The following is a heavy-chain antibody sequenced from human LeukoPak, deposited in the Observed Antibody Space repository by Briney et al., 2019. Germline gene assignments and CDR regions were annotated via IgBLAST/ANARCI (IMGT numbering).Heavy chain of an antibody. V-gene: IGHV3-30*01. CDR3: ARVYSSGWYYFDY. D-gene: IGHD6-19*01. Sequence: GGSLRLSCAASGFTFSSYAMHWVRQAPGKGLEWVAVISYDGSNKYYADSVRGRFTISRDNSKNTLYLQMNSLSAEDTAVYYCARVYSSGWYYFDYWGQGTLVTVSS. CDR2: ISYDGSNK. CDR1: GFTFSSYA. J-gene: IGHJ4*02.